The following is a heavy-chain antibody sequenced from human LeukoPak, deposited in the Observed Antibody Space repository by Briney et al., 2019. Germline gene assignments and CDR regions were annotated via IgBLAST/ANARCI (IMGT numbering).Heavy chain of an antibody. D-gene: IGHD2-21*01. CDR3: ARGGLLLSVARGLRNAFDI. J-gene: IGHJ3*02. V-gene: IGHV1-18*01. Sequence: ASVKVSCKASGYTFTSYGISWVRQAPGQGLEWMGWISAYNGNTNYAQKLQGRVTMTTDTSTSTAYMELRSLRSDDTAVYYCARGGLLLSVARGLRNAFDIWGQGTMVTVSS. CDR2: ISAYNGNT. CDR1: GYTFTSYG.